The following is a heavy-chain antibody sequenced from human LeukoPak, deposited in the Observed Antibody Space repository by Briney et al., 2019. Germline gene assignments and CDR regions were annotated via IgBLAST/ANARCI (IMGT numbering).Heavy chain of an antibody. D-gene: IGHD2-15*01. CDR1: GFTFDDYA. CDR2: ISWNSGSI. J-gene: IGHJ5*02. CDR3: AKEGVVVAATEGHWFDP. Sequence: LTGGSLRLSCAASGFTFDDYAMHWVRQAPGKGLEWVLGISWNSGSIGYADSVKGRFTISRDNAKNSLYLQMNSLRAEDTALYYCAKEGVVVAATEGHWFDPWGQGTLVTVSS. V-gene: IGHV3-9*01.